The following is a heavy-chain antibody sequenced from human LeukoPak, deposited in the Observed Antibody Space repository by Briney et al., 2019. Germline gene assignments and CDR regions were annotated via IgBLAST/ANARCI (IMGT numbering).Heavy chain of an antibody. CDR1: GYTFTSYD. Sequence: ASVKVSCKASGYTFTSYDINWVRQDTGQGLEWMGWMNPNSGNTGYAQKFQGRVTMTRNTSISTAYMELSSLRSEDTAVYYCARVDIVVVPAAMTYYYYGMDVWGQGTTVTVSS. D-gene: IGHD2-2*01. CDR2: MNPNSGNT. CDR3: ARVDIVVVPAAMTYYYYGMDV. V-gene: IGHV1-8*01. J-gene: IGHJ6*02.